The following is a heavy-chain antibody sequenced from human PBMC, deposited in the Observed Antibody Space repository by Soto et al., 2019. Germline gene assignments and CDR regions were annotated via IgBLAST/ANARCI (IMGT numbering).Heavy chain of an antibody. Sequence: GGSLRLSCAASGFTFSSYWMSWVRQAPGKGLEWVANIKQDGSEKYYVDSVKGRFTISRDNAKNSLYLQMNSLRAEDTAVYYGAKEYSSSSRGRYFDYWGQGTLVTVSS. V-gene: IGHV3-7*03. CDR1: GFTFSSYW. CDR2: IKQDGSEK. CDR3: AKEYSSSSRGRYFDY. D-gene: IGHD6-6*01. J-gene: IGHJ4*02.